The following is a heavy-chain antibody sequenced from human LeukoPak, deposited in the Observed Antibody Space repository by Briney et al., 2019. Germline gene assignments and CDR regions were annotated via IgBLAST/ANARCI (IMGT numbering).Heavy chain of an antibody. D-gene: IGHD3-10*01. Sequence: PGGSLRLSCAASGFTFSSYSMNWVRQAPGKGLEWVSSISSSSSYIYYADSVKGRFTISRDNSNNTLFLQMNSLRAEDTAVYYCAKDPKYSSGTGYFDTWGQGTLVTVSS. CDR1: GFTFSSYS. J-gene: IGHJ4*02. CDR3: AKDPKYSSGTGYFDT. CDR2: ISSSSSYI. V-gene: IGHV3-21*04.